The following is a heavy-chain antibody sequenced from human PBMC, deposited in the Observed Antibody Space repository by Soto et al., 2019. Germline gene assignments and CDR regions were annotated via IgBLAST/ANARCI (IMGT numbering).Heavy chain of an antibody. D-gene: IGHD3-10*01. CDR3: ARDRGIDVGMDV. J-gene: IGHJ6*02. CDR2: IWYDGSNK. Sequence: QVQMVESGGGVVHPGRSLRLSCAASGFTFSSYGMHWVRQAPGKGLEWVAVIWYDGSNKYYADSVKGRFTISRDNSKNTLYLQMNSLRAEDTAVYYCARDRGIDVGMDVWGQGTTVTVSS. CDR1: GFTFSSYG. V-gene: IGHV3-33*01.